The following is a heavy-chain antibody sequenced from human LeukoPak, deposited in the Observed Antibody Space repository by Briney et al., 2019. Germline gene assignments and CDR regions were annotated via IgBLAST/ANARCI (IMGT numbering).Heavy chain of an antibody. D-gene: IGHD2-2*01. CDR3: ARRGTPYQKDALDI. CDR2: INLRGGST. CDR1: GFTFSDFG. V-gene: IGHV3-23*01. J-gene: IGHJ3*02. Sequence: GGSLRLSCAVSGFTFSDFGMSWVRQAPGKGLEWVSTINLRGGSTYYADSMMGRFTISRDNSKDTLYLHLNNLRVDDTAIYYCARRGTPYQKDALDIWGQGTKVTVSS.